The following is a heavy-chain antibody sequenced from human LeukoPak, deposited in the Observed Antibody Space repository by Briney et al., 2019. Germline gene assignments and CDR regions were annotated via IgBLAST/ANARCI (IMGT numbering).Heavy chain of an antibody. J-gene: IGHJ4*02. CDR3: AKTTLSSGWYVDY. D-gene: IGHD6-19*01. V-gene: IGHV3-23*01. CDR1: GFTVSSYA. CDR2: ISGSGGST. Sequence: PGGSLRLSCAAPGFTVSSYAMSWVRQAPGKGLEWVSAISGSGGSTYYADSVKGRFTISRDNSKNTLYLQMNSLRAEDTAVYYCAKTTLSSGWYVDYWGQGTLVTVSS.